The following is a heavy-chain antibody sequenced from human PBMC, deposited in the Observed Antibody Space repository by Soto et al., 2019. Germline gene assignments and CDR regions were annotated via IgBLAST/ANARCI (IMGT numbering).Heavy chain of an antibody. Sequence: LCGGSIRSGGYYWSWIRQHPGKGLEWIGYIHNSGSTYNNPSLKSRVTISLDTSQNQFSLKLSSVTAADTAVYYCARADSSGYYLKTWGQGTLVTVSS. D-gene: IGHD3-22*01. V-gene: IGHV4-31*02. CDR2: IHNSGST. J-gene: IGHJ4*02. CDR1: GGSIRSGGYY. CDR3: ARADSSGYYLKT.